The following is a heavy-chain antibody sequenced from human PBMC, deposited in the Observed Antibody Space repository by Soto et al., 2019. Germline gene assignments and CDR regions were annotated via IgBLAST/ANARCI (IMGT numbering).Heavy chain of an antibody. Sequence: EVPLLQSGGGLVQPGGSLRLSCAASGFTFTSYSMTWVRQTPGKGLEWVAAVNPGGYSTYYADSVKGRFTISRDNSNKTLYLQMNSLRAEDTAVYYCAKDLRAGSGYDFDYRDQGTRVTVSS. CDR2: VNPGGYST. CDR1: GFTFTSYS. CDR3: AKDLRAGSGYDFDY. D-gene: IGHD5-12*01. J-gene: IGHJ4*02. V-gene: IGHV3-23*01.